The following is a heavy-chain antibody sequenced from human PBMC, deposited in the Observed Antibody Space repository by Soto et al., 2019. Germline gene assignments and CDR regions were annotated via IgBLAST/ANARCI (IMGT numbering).Heavy chain of an antibody. J-gene: IGHJ4*02. D-gene: IGHD4-4*01. V-gene: IGHV4-39*01. CDR2: MYYSGSS. CDR1: GGSISSRTFW. CDR3: ARHPRDDYNYGGSGIFDY. Sequence: QLQLQESGPGLVKPSETLSLTCSVSGGSISSRTFWWAWIRQPPGKGLEWIGDMYYSGSSYSSPSLKSRVTLSVDTAKNQLSLKLNSVTAADTAVYYCARHPRDDYNYGGSGIFDYWGQGTLVTVSS.